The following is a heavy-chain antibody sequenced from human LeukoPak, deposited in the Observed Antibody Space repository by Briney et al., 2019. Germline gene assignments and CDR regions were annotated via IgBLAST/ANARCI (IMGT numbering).Heavy chain of an antibody. V-gene: IGHV4-59*08. CDR2: INYSGST. CDR1: GGSISPYY. J-gene: IGHJ6*02. CDR3: ARHPWPTAYYGMDV. Sequence: PSETLSLTCTVSGGSISPYYRNWIPQPPGKGLEWIGNINYSGSTNYNPSLRSRVTISVDTSKNQFSLKLSSVTAADTAVYYCARHPWPTAYYGMDVWGQGTTVTVSS.